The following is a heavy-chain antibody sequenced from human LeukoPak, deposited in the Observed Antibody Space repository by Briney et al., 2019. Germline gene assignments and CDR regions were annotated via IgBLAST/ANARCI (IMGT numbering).Heavy chain of an antibody. CDR3: AKAPAGLGEPFDY. D-gene: IGHD3-16*01. V-gene: IGHV3-23*01. J-gene: IGHJ4*02. CDR1: GFTFGSYA. Sequence: GGSLRLSCAASGFTFGSYAMSWVRQAPGKGLEWVSAISGSGGSTYYADSVEGRFTISRDNSKNTLYLQMNSLRAEDTAVYYCAKAPAGLGEPFDYWGQGTLVTVSS. CDR2: ISGSGGST.